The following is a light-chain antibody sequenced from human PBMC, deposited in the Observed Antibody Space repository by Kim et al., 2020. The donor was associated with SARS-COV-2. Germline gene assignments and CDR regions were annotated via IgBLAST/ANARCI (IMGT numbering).Light chain of an antibody. CDR1: TLRTYY. V-gene: IGLV3-19*01. CDR2: GKN. Sequence: SSELTQDPAVSVALGQTVRITCQGDTLRTYYASWYQQKPGQAPVLVIYGKNNRPSGIPDRFSGSRSGNTASLTITGDQAEDEADYYCNSRDSSGNPYVFG. J-gene: IGLJ1*01. CDR3: NSRDSSGNPYV.